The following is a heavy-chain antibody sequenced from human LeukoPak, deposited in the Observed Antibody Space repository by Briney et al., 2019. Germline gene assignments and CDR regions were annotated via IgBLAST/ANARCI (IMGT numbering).Heavy chain of an antibody. CDR3: AKGEYCSSTSCYLGY. D-gene: IGHD2-2*01. CDR1: GFTFSSYA. CDR2: ISGSGGST. J-gene: IGHJ4*02. V-gene: IGHV3-23*01. Sequence: GGSLRLSCAASGFTFSSYAMSWVRQAPGKGLEWVSAISGSGGSTYYADSVKGRFTISRDNSKNTLYLQMNSRRAEDTAVYYCAKGEYCSSTSCYLGYWGQGTLVTVSS.